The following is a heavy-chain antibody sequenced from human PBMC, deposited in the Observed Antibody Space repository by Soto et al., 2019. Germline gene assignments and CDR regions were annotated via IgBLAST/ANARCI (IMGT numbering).Heavy chain of an antibody. J-gene: IGHJ6*02. CDR2: IIPIFGTA. CDR1: GGTFSSYA. D-gene: IGHD2-2*02. V-gene: IGHV1-69*01. CDR3: HMVSGDIVVVPAAIPYYYYGMDV. Sequence: VKVSCKASGGTFSSYAISWVRQAPGQGLEWMGGIIPIFGTANYAQKFQGRVTITADESTSTAYMELSSLRSEDTAVDYCHMVSGDIVVVPAAIPYYYYGMDVWGQGTTVTVSS.